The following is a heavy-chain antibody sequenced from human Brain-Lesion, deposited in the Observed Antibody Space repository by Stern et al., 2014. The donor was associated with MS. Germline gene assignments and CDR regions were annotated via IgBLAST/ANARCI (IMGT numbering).Heavy chain of an antibody. D-gene: IGHD1-26*01. Sequence: QMQLVQSGPGLVKPSQTLSLTCTVSGGSFSSSGYYWSWIRQPADKGLEWIGRFKDRGAPYYTPSLKKRLPIPMDPAKTQFPLKLPSGTAADTAVYYCATTRWDLFTWNWFDPWGQGTLVTVSS. CDR3: ATTRWDLFTWNWFDP. CDR1: GGSFSSSGYY. J-gene: IGHJ5*02. V-gene: IGHV4-61*02. CDR2: FKDRGAP.